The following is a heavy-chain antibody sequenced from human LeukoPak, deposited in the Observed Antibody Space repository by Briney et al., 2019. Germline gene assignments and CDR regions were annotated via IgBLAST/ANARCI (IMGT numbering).Heavy chain of an antibody. CDR1: GFTFSSYG. J-gene: IGHJ6*03. D-gene: IGHD2-21*02. CDR3: AKNPGVTYYYYYMDV. Sequence: PGGSLRHSCAASGFTFSSYGMHWVRQAPGKGLEWVAVISYDGSNKYYADSVKGRFTISRDNSKNTLYLQMNSLRAEDTAVYYCAKNPGVTYYYYYMDVWGKGTTVTVSS. V-gene: IGHV3-30*18. CDR2: ISYDGSNK.